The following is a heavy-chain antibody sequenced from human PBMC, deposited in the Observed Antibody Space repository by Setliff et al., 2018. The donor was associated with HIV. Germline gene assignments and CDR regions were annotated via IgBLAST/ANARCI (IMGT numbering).Heavy chain of an antibody. CDR3: ARESGYTGGWGYGATYNYYMDV. J-gene: IGHJ6*03. V-gene: IGHV3-7*03. CDR2: IKQDGSEK. D-gene: IGHD6-19*01. Sequence: PGGSLRLSCAASGFTFSSCWVTWVRQGPGKGLEWVANIKQDGSEKYYVDSVKGRFTISRDNAKNSLYLQMNSLRDDDTAVYYCARESGYTGGWGYGATYNYYMDVWGKGTTVTVSS. CDR1: GFTFSSCW.